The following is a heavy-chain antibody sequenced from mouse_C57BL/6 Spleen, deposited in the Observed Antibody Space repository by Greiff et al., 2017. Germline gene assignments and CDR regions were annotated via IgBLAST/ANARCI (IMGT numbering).Heavy chain of an antibody. D-gene: IGHD1-1*01. J-gene: IGHJ3*01. CDR2: IDPSDSYT. CDR3: ARSFITPKAWFAY. CDR1: GYTFTSYW. V-gene: IGHV1-69*01. Sequence: QVQLQQPGAELVMPGASVKLSCKASGYTFTSYWMHWVKQRPGQGLEWIGEIDPSDSYTNYNQKFKGKSTLTVDKSSRTAYMQLSSLTSEDSAVYYCARSFITPKAWFAYCGQGTLVTVSA.